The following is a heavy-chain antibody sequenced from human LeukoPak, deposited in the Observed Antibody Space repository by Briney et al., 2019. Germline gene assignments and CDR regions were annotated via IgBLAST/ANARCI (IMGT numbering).Heavy chain of an antibody. CDR2: IQSSGST. D-gene: IGHD3-22*01. CDR1: GGSISSYY. V-gene: IGHV4-4*07. Sequence: SETLSLTCTVSGGSISSYYWSWIRQPAGSGLEWIGRIQSSGSTNYNPSLKSQVTRSVDTSKNQFSLKLSSVAAADTAVYYCASQTYYYDSSGSNAFDIWGQGTMVTVSS. J-gene: IGHJ3*02. CDR3: ASQTYYYDSSGSNAFDI.